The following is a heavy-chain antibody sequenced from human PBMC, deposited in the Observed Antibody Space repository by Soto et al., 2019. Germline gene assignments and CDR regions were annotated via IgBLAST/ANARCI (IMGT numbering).Heavy chain of an antibody. CDR3: AKDTRYGDYVRWFDS. CDR2: ITGSGGRT. CDR1: GFTFSSYA. V-gene: IGHV3-23*01. D-gene: IGHD4-17*01. J-gene: IGHJ5*01. Sequence: EVHLLESGGGLVQPGGSLRLSCEASGFTFSSYAMTWVRQAPGRGLEGVSGITGSGGRTYYADSVKGRFTISIDTSKRTLYLQMHSLRAEDTAVYYCAKDTRYGDYVRWFDSWGQGTLVTVSS.